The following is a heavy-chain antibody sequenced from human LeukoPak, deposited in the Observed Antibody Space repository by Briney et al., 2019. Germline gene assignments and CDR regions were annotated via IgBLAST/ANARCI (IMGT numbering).Heavy chain of an antibody. CDR2: ISYDGSNK. D-gene: IGHD2-8*02. V-gene: IGHV3-30*04. J-gene: IGHJ4*02. CDR1: GFTFSSYA. CDR3: ARDLVAGVDY. Sequence: PGGSLRLSCAASGFTFSSYAMHWVRQAPGKGLEWVAVISYDGSNKYYADSVKGRFTISRDDSKNTLYLQMNSLRAEDTAVYYCARDLVAGVDYWGQGTLVTVSS.